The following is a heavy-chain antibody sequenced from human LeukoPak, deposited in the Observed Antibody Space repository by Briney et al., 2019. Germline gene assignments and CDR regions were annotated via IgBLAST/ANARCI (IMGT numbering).Heavy chain of an antibody. CDR3: ARHPFSDGFDL. Sequence: SETLSLTCTVSGGSISTFYWSWLRQPPGKELEWIGYIFHTGHSNHNPSLKGRVTISVDTSKNQFSLNLNSVTAADTAMYYCARHPFSDGFDLWGQGTMVTVSS. CDR1: GGSISTFY. J-gene: IGHJ3*01. V-gene: IGHV4-59*08. CDR2: IFHTGHS.